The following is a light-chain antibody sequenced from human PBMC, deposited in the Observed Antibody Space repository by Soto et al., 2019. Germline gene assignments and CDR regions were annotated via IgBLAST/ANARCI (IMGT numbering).Light chain of an antibody. CDR2: DTS. CDR1: TGAVTSGHY. V-gene: IGLV7-46*01. Sequence: QAVVTQEPSLTVSPGGTVTLTCGSSTGAVTSGHYPYWFQQKSGQAPRALIYDTSNKHSWTPARFSGSLLGGKAALTLSGAQPEDEAEYYCLLSFSGTQVVFGGGTKLTVL. J-gene: IGLJ2*01. CDR3: LLSFSGTQVV.